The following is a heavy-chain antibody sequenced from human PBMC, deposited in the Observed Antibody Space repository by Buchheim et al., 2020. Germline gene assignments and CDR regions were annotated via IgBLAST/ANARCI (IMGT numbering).Heavy chain of an antibody. V-gene: IGHV3-13*01. J-gene: IGHJ6*02. D-gene: IGHD3-10*01. CDR2: IGTAGDT. Sequence: EVQLVESGGGLVQPGGSLRLSCAASGFTFSSYDMHWVRQATGKGLEWVSAIGTAGDTYYPGSVKGRFTISRENDKNSLYLQMNSLRAGDTAVYYCARGAAVRGYYYYGMDVWGQGTT. CDR3: ARGAAVRGYYYYGMDV. CDR1: GFTFSSYD.